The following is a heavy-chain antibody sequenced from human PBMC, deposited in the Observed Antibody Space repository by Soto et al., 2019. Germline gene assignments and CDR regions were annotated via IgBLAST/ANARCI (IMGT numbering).Heavy chain of an antibody. V-gene: IGHV4-30-2*01. J-gene: IGHJ5*02. CDR3: ARVPDR. Sequence: PSETLSLTCAVSGVSIRSDCYSWSWIRQPPGKGLEWIGYIYHSGSTYYNPSLKSRVTISVDRSKNQFSLKLSSVTAADTAVYYCARVPDRWGQGTLVTVS. CDR2: IYHSGST. CDR1: GVSIRSDCYS. D-gene: IGHD2-2*01.